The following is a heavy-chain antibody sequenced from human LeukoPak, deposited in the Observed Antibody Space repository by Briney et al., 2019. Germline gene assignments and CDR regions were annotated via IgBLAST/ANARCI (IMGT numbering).Heavy chain of an antibody. V-gene: IGHV4-34*01. CDR3: ARDQGSGWYLSKRRLKKSGFDY. CDR1: GGSFNSDGYY. D-gene: IGHD6-19*01. Sequence: PSETLSLTCTVSGGSFNSDGYYWSWIRQPPGKGLEWIGEINHSGSINYNPSLKSRVTISVDTSKNQFSLKLSSVTAADTAVYYCARDQGSGWYLSKRRLKKSGFDYWGQGTLVTVSS. CDR2: INHSGSI. J-gene: IGHJ4*02.